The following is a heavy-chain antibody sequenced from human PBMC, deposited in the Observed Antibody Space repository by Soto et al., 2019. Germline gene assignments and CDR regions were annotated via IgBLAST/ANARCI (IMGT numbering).Heavy chain of an antibody. J-gene: IGHJ4*02. Sequence: QVQLQESGPGLVKPSQTLSLTCTVSGGSITSSGYYWSWIRQHPGEGLEWIGFTSNSGSTSFNTSLKSRLTISVDTSSNQISQDLKAVTAADTAVYYCARGGGSTKVDYWGQGTLVTVSP. CDR3: ARGGGSTKVDY. CDR2: TSNSGST. D-gene: IGHD2-2*01. V-gene: IGHV4-31*03. CDR1: GGSITSSGYY.